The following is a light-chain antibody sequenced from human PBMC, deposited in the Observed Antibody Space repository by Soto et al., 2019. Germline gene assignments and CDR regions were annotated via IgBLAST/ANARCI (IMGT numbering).Light chain of an antibody. J-gene: IGKJ1*01. CDR2: ATS. V-gene: IGKV3-20*01. CDR3: QQYGSSPWT. CDR1: QTVFNSH. Sequence: VLTQSPGTLSLSPGDRATLSCSPSQTVFNSHLAWYQQRPGQAPRLLMFATSNRASDTPDRFSGSGSGTEFSLTISRLDPDDFAVYYCQQYGSSPWTFGQGTKVDIK.